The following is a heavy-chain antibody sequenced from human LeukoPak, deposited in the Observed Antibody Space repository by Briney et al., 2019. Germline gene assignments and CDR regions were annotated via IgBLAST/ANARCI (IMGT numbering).Heavy chain of an antibody. CDR2: IRSKAYGGTT. Sequence: GGSLRLSCSASGFTFSDYGINWVRQAPGKGLEWVGFIRSKAYGGTTEYAASVKGRFTISRDDSKSIAYLQMNSLKTEDTAVYYCSNSYCGGDCYSGGYFDYWGQGTLVTVSS. CDR1: GFTFSDYG. V-gene: IGHV3-49*04. D-gene: IGHD2-21*02. CDR3: SNSYCGGDCYSGGYFDY. J-gene: IGHJ4*02.